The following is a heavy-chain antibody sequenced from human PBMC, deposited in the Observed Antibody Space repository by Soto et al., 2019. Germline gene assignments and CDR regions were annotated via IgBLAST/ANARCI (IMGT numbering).Heavy chain of an antibody. CDR3: TTGDTIFLYGMDV. Sequence: PGGSLRLSCAASGFTFSNYAMSWVRQAPGKGLEWVSAISGSGLGTFYTDSVRGRFTISRDNSKNTLHLQMNSLKTEDTAVYYCTTGDTIFLYGMDVWGQGTTVTVSS. CDR2: ISGSGLGT. J-gene: IGHJ6*02. V-gene: IGHV3-23*01. D-gene: IGHD3-9*01. CDR1: GFTFSNYA.